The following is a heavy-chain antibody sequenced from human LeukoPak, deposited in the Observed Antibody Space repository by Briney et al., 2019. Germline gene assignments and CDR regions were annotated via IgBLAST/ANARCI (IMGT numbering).Heavy chain of an antibody. CDR3: AGGGRNGWYFDC. CDR2: ISWKRGSR. V-gene: IGHV3-20*04. D-gene: IGHD5-24*01. J-gene: IGHJ4*02. Sequence: GGSLRLSCTASRFNFDDHGMSWVRPAPGKGLEWVSGISWKRGSRGYGDSVNGRFNIYRDNAKNSLYLQMNSLRAEDTALYYCAGGGRNGWYFDCWGQGILVSVSS. CDR1: RFNFDDHG.